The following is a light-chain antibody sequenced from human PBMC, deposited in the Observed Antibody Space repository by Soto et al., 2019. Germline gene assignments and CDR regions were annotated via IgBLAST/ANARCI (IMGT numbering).Light chain of an antibody. CDR2: DAS. Sequence: IVLTQSPATLSLSPGERATLSCRASRSINSYLAWYQQKPGQAPRLLIYDASNRATGIPPGFSGSGSGTDFTLTISSLEPEDFAVYYCQQRDTWPPFTFGQGTKLEIK. CDR1: RSINSY. V-gene: IGKV3-11*01. CDR3: QQRDTWPPFT. J-gene: IGKJ2*01.